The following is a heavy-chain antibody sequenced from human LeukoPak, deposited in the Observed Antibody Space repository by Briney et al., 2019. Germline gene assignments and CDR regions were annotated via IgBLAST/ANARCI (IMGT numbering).Heavy chain of an antibody. V-gene: IGHV4-59*01. CDR1: GGSISSYY. Sequence: SGTLSLTCTVSGGSISSYYWSWIRQPPGKGLEWIGYIYYSGSTNYNPSLKSRVTISVDTSKNQFSLKLSSVTAADTAVYYCARGAVTLVTGHDGFDIWGQGTMVTVSS. CDR2: IYYSGST. D-gene: IGHD2-21*02. J-gene: IGHJ3*02. CDR3: ARGAVTLVTGHDGFDI.